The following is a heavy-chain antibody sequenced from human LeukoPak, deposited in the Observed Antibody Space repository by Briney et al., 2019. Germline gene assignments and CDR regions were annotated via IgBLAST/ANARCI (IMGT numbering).Heavy chain of an antibody. D-gene: IGHD3/OR15-3a*01. CDR3: ARGAGTGWYFDL. Sequence: SETLSLTCSVSGGSISSHYWSWIRQPPGKGLEWIGYIYYSGSTNYNPSLKSRVTMSVDTSKNQFSLKLNSVTAADTALYFCARGAGTGWYFDLWGRGTLVTVSS. CDR2: IYYSGST. CDR1: GGSISSHY. V-gene: IGHV4-59*11. J-gene: IGHJ2*01.